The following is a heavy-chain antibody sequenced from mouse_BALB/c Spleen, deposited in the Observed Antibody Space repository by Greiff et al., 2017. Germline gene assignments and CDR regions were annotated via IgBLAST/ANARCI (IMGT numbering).Heavy chain of an antibody. CDR1: GYSITSDYA. J-gene: IGHJ4*01. D-gene: IGHD2-14*01. V-gene: IGHV3-2*02. Sequence: ESGPGLVKPSQSLSLTCTVTGYSITSDYAWNWIRQFPGNKLEWMGYISYSGSTSYNPSLKSRISITRDTSKNQFFLQLNSVTTEDTATYYCARSHRYDAMDYWGQGTSVTVSS. CDR3: ARSHRYDAMDY. CDR2: ISYSGST.